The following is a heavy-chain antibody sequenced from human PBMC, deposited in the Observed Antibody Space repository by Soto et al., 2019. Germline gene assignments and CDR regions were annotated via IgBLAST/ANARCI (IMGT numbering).Heavy chain of an antibody. CDR1: GFTFSDHY. Sequence: EVQLVESGGGLVQPGRSLRLSCAASGFTFSDHYMDWVRQAPGKGLEWVGRIRNKANSYITEYAASVKGRFTISRDDSKNSMYLEVNSVKTDDTAVYYGIRVRGGGTYHFDYWGQGTLVTVSS. CDR2: IRNKANSYIT. V-gene: IGHV3-72*01. J-gene: IGHJ4*02. CDR3: IRVRGGGTYHFDY. D-gene: IGHD3-16*01.